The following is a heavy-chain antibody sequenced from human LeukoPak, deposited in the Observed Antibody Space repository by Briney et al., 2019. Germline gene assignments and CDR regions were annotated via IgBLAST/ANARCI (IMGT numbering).Heavy chain of an antibody. CDR3: ARRDCSTSSCPFDY. Sequence: GESLKISCKGSGYNFANYWIAWVRQMPGKGLEWMGIIYPDNSETRYSPSFQGQVTVSADKSISTAYLQWSSLKASDTAMYYCARRDCSTSSCPFDYWGQGSLVTVSS. D-gene: IGHD2-2*01. J-gene: IGHJ4*02. V-gene: IGHV5-51*01. CDR1: GYNFANYW. CDR2: IYPDNSET.